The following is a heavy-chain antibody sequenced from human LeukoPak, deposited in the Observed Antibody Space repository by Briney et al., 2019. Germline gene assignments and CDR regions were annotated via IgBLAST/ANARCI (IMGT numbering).Heavy chain of an antibody. Sequence: PGRSLRLSCAASGFTFSSYGMHWVRQAPGKGLEWVAVISYDGSNKYYADSVKGRFTISRDNSKNTLYLQMNSLRAEDTAVYYCASSVRFSYYFDYWGQGTLVTVSS. D-gene: IGHD3-10*01. V-gene: IGHV3-30*19. CDR1: GFTFSSYG. J-gene: IGHJ4*02. CDR2: ISYDGSNK. CDR3: ASSVRFSYYFDY.